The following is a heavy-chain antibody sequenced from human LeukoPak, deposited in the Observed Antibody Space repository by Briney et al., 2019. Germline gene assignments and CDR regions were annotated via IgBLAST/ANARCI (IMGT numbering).Heavy chain of an antibody. V-gene: IGHV3-23*01. CDR3: AKVGTVYFPLDF. CDR1: GFTFTSSA. CDR2: ISGRSGTT. D-gene: IGHD2/OR15-2a*01. J-gene: IGHJ4*02. Sequence: GGSLRLSCVASGFTFTSSAMSWVRQASGKGLEWVSAISGRSGTTYYADSVKGRFTISRDNSKNTLYLQMNSLRAGDTAVYYCAKVGTVYFPLDFWGQGTLVTVSS.